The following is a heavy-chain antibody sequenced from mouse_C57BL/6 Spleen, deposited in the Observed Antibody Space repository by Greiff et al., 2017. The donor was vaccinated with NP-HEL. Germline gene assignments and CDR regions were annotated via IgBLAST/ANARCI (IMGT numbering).Heavy chain of an antibody. V-gene: IGHV1-15*01. CDR2: IDPETGGT. CDR3: TNYYPFDY. D-gene: IGHD1-1*01. CDR1: GYTFTDYE. Sequence: QVHVKQSGAELVRPGASVTLSCKASGYTFTDYEMHWVKQTPVHGLEWIGAIDPETGGTAYNQKFKGKAILTADKSSSTAYMELRSLTSEDSAVYYCTNYYPFDYWGQGTTLTVSS. J-gene: IGHJ2*01.